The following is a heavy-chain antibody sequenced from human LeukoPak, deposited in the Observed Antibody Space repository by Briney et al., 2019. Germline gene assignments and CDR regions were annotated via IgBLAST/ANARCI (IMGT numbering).Heavy chain of an antibody. D-gene: IGHD3-22*01. CDR2: IYYSGST. Sequence: SETLSLTCTVSGGSISSYYWSWIRQPPGKGLEWIGYIYYSGSTNYNPSLKSRVTISVDTSKNQFSLKLSSVTAADTAVYYCARSSIYYDSSGYRIWGQGTLVTVS. CDR3: ARSSIYYDSSGYRI. J-gene: IGHJ4*02. CDR1: GGSISSYY. V-gene: IGHV4-59*12.